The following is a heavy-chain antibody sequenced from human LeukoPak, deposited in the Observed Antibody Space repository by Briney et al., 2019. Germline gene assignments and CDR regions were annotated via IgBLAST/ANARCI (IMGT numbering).Heavy chain of an antibody. CDR1: GYRVSNYW. V-gene: IGHV5-51*01. CDR3: ARHFGTGTPFDY. D-gene: IGHD3/OR15-3a*01. Sequence: GASLKISCQGSGYRVSNYWIGWVREAAGKRLELMGVTGASDTRYSPSFEGQVTMSVDKSINTAYLQWSSLKASDTAMYYCARHFGTGTPFDYRGQGTLVTVSS. J-gene: IGHJ4*02. CDR2: TGASDT.